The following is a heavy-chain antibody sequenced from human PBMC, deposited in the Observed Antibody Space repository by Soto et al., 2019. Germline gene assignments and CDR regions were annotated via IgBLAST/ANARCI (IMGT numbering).Heavy chain of an antibody. CDR3: AKTAVFGRARTYYFDY. CDR1: GYTFTSYG. Sequence: ASVKVSCKASGYTFTSYGISWVRQAPGQGLEWMGWISAYNGNTNYAQKLQGRVTMTTDTSTSTAYMELRSLRSDDTAVYYCAKTAVFGRARTYYFDYWGRGTLVTVSS. CDR2: ISAYNGNT. J-gene: IGHJ4*02. V-gene: IGHV1-18*01. D-gene: IGHD3-3*01.